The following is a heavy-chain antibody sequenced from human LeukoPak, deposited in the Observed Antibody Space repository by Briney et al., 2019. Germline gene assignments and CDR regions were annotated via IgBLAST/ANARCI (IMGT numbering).Heavy chain of an antibody. Sequence: GGSLRLSCAASGFTFSSYWMTWVRQAPGKGLEWVANIKQDGSEKYYVDSVKGRFTISRDNSKNTLFLQMNSLRAEDTAVYYCAKDRQSYCVAAYQNWGQGTLVTVSS. D-gene: IGHD6-6*01. V-gene: IGHV3-7*03. CDR2: IKQDGSEK. CDR1: GFTFSSYW. J-gene: IGHJ4*02. CDR3: AKDRQSYCVAAYQN.